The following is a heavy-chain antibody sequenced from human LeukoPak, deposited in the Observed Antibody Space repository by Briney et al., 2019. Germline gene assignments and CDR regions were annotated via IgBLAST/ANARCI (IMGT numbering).Heavy chain of an antibody. J-gene: IGHJ4*02. Sequence: AGGSLRLSCAASGFTFSSYAMHRVRQAPGKGLEWVAVISYDGSNKYYADSVKGRFTISRDNSKNTLYLQMNSLRAEDTAVYYCARDRVLRFLEWLLYYWGQGTLVTVSS. CDR1: GFTFSSYA. V-gene: IGHV3-30*04. CDR3: ARDRVLRFLEWLLYY. D-gene: IGHD3-3*01. CDR2: ISYDGSNK.